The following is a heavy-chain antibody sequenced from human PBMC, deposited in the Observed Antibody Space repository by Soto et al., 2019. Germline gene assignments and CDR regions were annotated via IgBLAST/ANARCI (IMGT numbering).Heavy chain of an antibody. J-gene: IGHJ5*02. CDR1: GLTISGYW. CDR2: IRSDGSIT. V-gene: IGHV3-74*01. CDR3: ARSDWFDP. Sequence: EVQLVEPGGGLVQPGGSLRLSCEASGLTISGYWMNWVRQVPGKGPVWVARIRSDGSITTYADSVKGRFTISRDNAKNTLYLQMDTLTADDTAVYYCARSDWFDPWGQGTLVTVSS.